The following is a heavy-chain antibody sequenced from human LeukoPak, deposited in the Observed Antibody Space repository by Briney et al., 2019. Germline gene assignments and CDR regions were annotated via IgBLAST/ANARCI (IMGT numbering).Heavy chain of an antibody. D-gene: IGHD1-1*01. CDR1: GFTFSTFA. Sequence: HAGGSLRLSCAASGFTFSTFAMLWVRQPPGKGLEWVSSIFPSGGEIHYADSVRGRFTISRDNAKNSLYLQMNSLRAEDTAVYYCASNEVVDYWGQGTLVTVSS. CDR3: ASNEVVDY. J-gene: IGHJ4*02. V-gene: IGHV3-23*01. CDR2: IFPSGGEI.